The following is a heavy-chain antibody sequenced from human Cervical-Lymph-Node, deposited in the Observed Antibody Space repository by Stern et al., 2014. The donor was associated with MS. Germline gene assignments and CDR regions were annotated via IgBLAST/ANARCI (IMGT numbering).Heavy chain of an antibody. V-gene: IGHV3-23*04. Sequence: VQLVESGGDLVQPGGSLRLSCAASGLTFNKYAMNWVRQAPGKGLECVSTISGSGGSRYYAASVKGRFTISRDNSENTLYLQMHSLRAEDTAIYYCAKQYFDSSGYSYYYGMDVWGQGTTVTVSS. D-gene: IGHD3-22*01. CDR3: AKQYFDSSGYSYYYGMDV. CDR1: GLTFNKYA. J-gene: IGHJ6*02. CDR2: ISGSGGSR.